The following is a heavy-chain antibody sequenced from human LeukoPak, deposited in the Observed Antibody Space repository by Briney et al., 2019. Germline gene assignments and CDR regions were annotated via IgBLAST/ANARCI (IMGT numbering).Heavy chain of an antibody. D-gene: IGHD3-10*01. CDR1: GGTFSSYA. J-gene: IGHJ4*02. CDR3: ARGPRGYYGSGTTPPFDY. V-gene: IGHV1-69*13. CDR2: IIPIFGTA. Sequence: ASVKVSCKASGGTFSSYAISWARQAPGQGLEWMGGIIPIFGTANYAQKFQGRVTITADESTSTAYMELSSLRSEDTAVYYCARGPRGYYGSGTTPPFDYWGQGTLVTVSS.